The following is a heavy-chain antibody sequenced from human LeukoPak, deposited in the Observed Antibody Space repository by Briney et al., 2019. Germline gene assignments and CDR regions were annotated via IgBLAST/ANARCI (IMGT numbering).Heavy chain of an antibody. Sequence: GASVKVSCKASGYTFTGYYMHWVRQAPGQGLEWMGWINPNSGGTNYAQKFQGRVTMTRDTSISTAYMELSRLRSDDTAVYYCARDRSAVAGTNLYYYYYYMDVWGKGTTVTISS. CDR1: GYTFTGYY. V-gene: IGHV1-2*02. CDR2: INPNSGGT. CDR3: ARDRSAVAGTNLYYYYYYMDV. J-gene: IGHJ6*03. D-gene: IGHD6-19*01.